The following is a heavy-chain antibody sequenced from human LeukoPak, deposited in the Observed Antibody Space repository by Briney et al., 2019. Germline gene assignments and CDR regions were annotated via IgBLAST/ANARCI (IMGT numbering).Heavy chain of an antibody. CDR2: INHSGST. CDR3: ARVNTSSSPYYFDY. CDR1: GGSFSGYY. Sequence: SETLSLTCAVYGGSFSGYYWSWTRQPPGKGLEWSGEINHSGSTNYNPSLKSRVTISVDTSKNQFSLKLSSVTAADTAVYYCARVNTSSSPYYFDYWGQGTLVTVSS. D-gene: IGHD6-6*01. J-gene: IGHJ4*02. V-gene: IGHV4-34*01.